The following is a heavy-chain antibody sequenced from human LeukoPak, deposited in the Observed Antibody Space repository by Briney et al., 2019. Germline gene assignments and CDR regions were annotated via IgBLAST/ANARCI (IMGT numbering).Heavy chain of an antibody. CDR2: IYYSGST. D-gene: IGHD3-10*01. Sequence: PSETLSLTCTVSGGSISSYYWSWIRQPPGKGLEWIGYIYYSGSTNYNPSLKSRVTISVDRSKNQFSLKLSSVTAADTAVYYCARGSTMVRGVIDYWGQGTLVTVSS. CDR1: GGSISSYY. V-gene: IGHV4-59*12. J-gene: IGHJ4*02. CDR3: ARGSTMVRGVIDY.